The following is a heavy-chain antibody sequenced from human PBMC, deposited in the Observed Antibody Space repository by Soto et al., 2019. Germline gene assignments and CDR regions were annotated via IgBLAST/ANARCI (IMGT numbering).Heavy chain of an antibody. CDR1: GGTFSSYA. CDR2: IIPIFGTA. Sequence: SVKVSCKASGGTFSSYAISLVRQAPGQGLEWMGGIIPIFGTANYAQKFQGRVTIAADESTGTAYMELSSLRSEDTAVYYCARRSIDRFDPWGQGTLVTVSS. J-gene: IGHJ5*02. CDR3: ARRSIDRFDP. V-gene: IGHV1-69*13.